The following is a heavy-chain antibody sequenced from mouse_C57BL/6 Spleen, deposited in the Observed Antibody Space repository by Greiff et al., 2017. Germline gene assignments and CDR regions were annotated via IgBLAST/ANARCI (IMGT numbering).Heavy chain of an antibody. Sequence: EVQRVESGGGLVQPKGSLKLSCAASGFSFNTYAMNWVRQAPGKGLEWVARIRSKSNNYATYYADSVKDRFTISRDDSESMLYLQMNNLKTEDTAMYYCVRQTRSLDYWGQGTTLTVSS. CDR3: VRQTRSLDY. CDR2: IRSKSNNYAT. CDR1: GFSFNTYA. J-gene: IGHJ2*01. V-gene: IGHV10-1*01. D-gene: IGHD1-1*01.